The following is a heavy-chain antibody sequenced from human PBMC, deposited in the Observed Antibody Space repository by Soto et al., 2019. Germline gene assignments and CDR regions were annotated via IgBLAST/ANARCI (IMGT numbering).Heavy chain of an antibody. CDR2: ISGSGGST. D-gene: IGHD1-20*01. CDR1: GFTFSSYA. CDR3: AKGYNWNYYYYYMDV. J-gene: IGHJ6*03. V-gene: IGHV3-23*01. Sequence: GSLRLSCAASGFTFSSYAMSWVRQAPGKGLEWVSAISGSGGSTYYADSVKGRFTISRDNSKNTLYLQMNSLRAEDTAVYYCAKGYNWNYYYYYMDVWGKGTTVTVSS.